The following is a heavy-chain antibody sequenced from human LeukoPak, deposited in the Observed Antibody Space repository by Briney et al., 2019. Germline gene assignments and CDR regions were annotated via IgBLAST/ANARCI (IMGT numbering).Heavy chain of an antibody. D-gene: IGHD5-18*01. CDR3: ARGGGYSYGSFDY. CDR2: ISSSSSYI. V-gene: IGHV3-21*01. CDR1: GFTFSSYS. Sequence: PGGSLRLSCAAPGFTFSSYSMNWVRQAPGKGLEWVSSISSSSSYIYYADSVKGRFTISRDNAKNSLYLQMNSLRAEDTAVYYCARGGGYSYGSFDYWGQGTLVTVSS. J-gene: IGHJ4*02.